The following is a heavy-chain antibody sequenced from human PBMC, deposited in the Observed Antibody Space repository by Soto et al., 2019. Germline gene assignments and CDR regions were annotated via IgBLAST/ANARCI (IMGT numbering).Heavy chain of an antibody. J-gene: IGHJ4*02. CDR3: ARVSGYYLPDY. D-gene: IGHD5-12*01. V-gene: IGHV1-3*05. CDR2: INARNGNT. CDR1: GYTFTTYA. Sequence: QVQLVQSGAEEKKPGASVKVSCKASGYTFTTYATHWVRQAPGQRLEWMGWINARNGNTKYSQKFQGRVTITRDTSASTAYMELSSLRSEDTAVYYCARVSGYYLPDYWGQGTLVTVSS.